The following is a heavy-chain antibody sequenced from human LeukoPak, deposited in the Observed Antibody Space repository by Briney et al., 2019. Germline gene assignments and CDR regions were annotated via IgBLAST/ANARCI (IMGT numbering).Heavy chain of an antibody. CDR1: GYSFTSYW. J-gene: IGHJ4*02. CDR2: IYPADSDT. CDR3: ARQSRDGSKTRGYFFDY. Sequence: GESLKISCQGSGYSFTSYWIAWVRQMPGKGLEWVGIIYPADSDTTYSPSFQGQVTISADKSISTVYLQWSSLRASDTAMYYCARQSRDGSKTRGYFFDYWGQGTLVTVSS. D-gene: IGHD3-10*01. V-gene: IGHV5-51*01.